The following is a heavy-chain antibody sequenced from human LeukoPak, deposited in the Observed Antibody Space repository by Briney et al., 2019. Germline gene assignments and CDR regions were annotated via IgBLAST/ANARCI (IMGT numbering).Heavy chain of an antibody. CDR1: GGSFSDYY. J-gene: IGHJ5*02. CDR3: ARHNFPYSSSWHNWFDP. V-gene: IGHV4-34*01. D-gene: IGHD6-13*01. CDR2: INHSGST. Sequence: SETLSLTCAVYGGSFSDYYWSWIRQPPGKGLEWIGEINHSGSTNYNPSLKSRVTISVDTSRNQFSLKLSSVTAADTAVYYCARHNFPYSSSWHNWFDPWGQGTLVTVSS.